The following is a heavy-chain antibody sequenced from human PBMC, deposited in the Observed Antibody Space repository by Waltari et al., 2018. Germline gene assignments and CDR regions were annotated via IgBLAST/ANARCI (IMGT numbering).Heavy chain of an antibody. Sequence: EVQLVESGGKLVQPGGSLRLSCAGSGFTFSIYWMHWVRQAPGKGLVWVSNINNDGSRNTYADSVRGRFTISRDNARNTLYLQMNSLRVEDTAVYYCARGTVSTTYYGMDVWGQGTTVTVSS. D-gene: IGHD1-1*01. J-gene: IGHJ6*02. CDR3: ARGTVSTTYYGMDV. V-gene: IGHV3-74*01. CDR2: INNDGSRN. CDR1: GFTFSIYW.